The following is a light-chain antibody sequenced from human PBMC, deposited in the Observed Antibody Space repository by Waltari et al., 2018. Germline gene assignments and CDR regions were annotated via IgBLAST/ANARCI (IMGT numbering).Light chain of an antibody. CDR2: GNN. CDR1: PSNIGAGHA. CDR3: QSFDNMLSGGVV. J-gene: IGLJ2*01. V-gene: IGLV1-40*01. Sequence: SVLTQPPSVSGPPGQRVTIPRSGSPSNIGAGHALHSYQHLPGTAPKLPIYGNNNRPSGVPDRFSGSKSGTSASLAITGLQADDEADYFCQSFDNMLSGGVVFGGGTKLAVL.